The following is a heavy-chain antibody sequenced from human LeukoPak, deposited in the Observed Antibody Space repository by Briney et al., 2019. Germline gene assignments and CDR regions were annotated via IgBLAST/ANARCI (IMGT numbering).Heavy chain of an antibody. CDR3: ARVRQWLVSDAFDI. CDR1: GGTFSSYA. CDR2: IIPIFGTA. V-gene: IGHV1-69*06. J-gene: IGHJ3*02. Sequence: ASVKVSCKAPGGTFSSYAISWVRQAPGQGLEWMGGIIPIFGTANYAQKFQGRVTITADKSTSTAYMELSSLRSEDTAVYYCARVRQWLVSDAFDIWGQGTMVTVSS. D-gene: IGHD6-19*01.